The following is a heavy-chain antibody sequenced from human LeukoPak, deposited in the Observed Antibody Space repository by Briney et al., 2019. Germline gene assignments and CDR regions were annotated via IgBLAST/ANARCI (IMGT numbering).Heavy chain of an antibody. Sequence: GGSLRLSCAASGFTFSSYGMHWVRQAPGKGLEWVAFIRYDGSNKYYADSVKGRFTISRDNSKNTLYLQMNSLRAEDTAVYYCAKDYFLLWFGELSPVDYWGQGTLVTVSS. V-gene: IGHV3-30*02. CDR2: IRYDGSNK. J-gene: IGHJ4*02. CDR3: AKDYFLLWFGELSPVDY. D-gene: IGHD3-10*01. CDR1: GFTFSSYG.